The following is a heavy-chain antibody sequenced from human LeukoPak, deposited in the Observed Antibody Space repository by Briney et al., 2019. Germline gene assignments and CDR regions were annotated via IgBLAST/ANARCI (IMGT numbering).Heavy chain of an antibody. CDR2: ISSSGSTI. J-gene: IGHJ4*02. CDR1: GFTFSSYE. Sequence: GGSLRLSCAASGFTFSSYEMNWVRQAPGKGLEWVSYISSSGSTIYYADSVKGRFTISRDNAKNSLYLQMNSLRAEDTAVYYCAKVRYGVVVITPNYFDYWGQGTLVTVSS. CDR3: AKVRYGVVVITPNYFDY. V-gene: IGHV3-48*03. D-gene: IGHD3-22*01.